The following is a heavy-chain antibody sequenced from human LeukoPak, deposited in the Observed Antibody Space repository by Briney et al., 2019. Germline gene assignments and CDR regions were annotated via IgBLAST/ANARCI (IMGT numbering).Heavy chain of an antibody. V-gene: IGHV3-33*06. J-gene: IGHJ6*03. CDR2: IWYDGSNK. Sequence: GRSLRLSCAASGFTFSSYGMHWVRQAPGKGLEWVAVIWYDGSNKYYADSVKGRFTISRDNSKNTLYLQMNSMRAEDTAVYYCAKGGYSYGYLYYYMDVWGKGTTVTVSS. D-gene: IGHD5-18*01. CDR3: AKGGYSYGYLYYYMDV. CDR1: GFTFSSYG.